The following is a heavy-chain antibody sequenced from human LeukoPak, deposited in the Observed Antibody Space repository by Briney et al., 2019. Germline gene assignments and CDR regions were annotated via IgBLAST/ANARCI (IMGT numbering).Heavy chain of an antibody. D-gene: IGHD6-13*01. V-gene: IGHV1-24*01. Sequence: ASVKVSCKVSGYTLTELSMHWVRQAPGKGLEWMGGFDPEDGETIYTQKFQGRVTMTEDTSTDTAYMELSSLRSEDTAVYYCATLGIAAAGTKYYYMDVWGKGTTVTVSS. CDR1: GYTLTELS. CDR3: ATLGIAAAGTKYYYMDV. J-gene: IGHJ6*03. CDR2: FDPEDGET.